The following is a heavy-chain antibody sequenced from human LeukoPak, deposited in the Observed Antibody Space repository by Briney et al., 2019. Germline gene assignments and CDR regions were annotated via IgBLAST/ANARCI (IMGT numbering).Heavy chain of an antibody. CDR2: INPNSGGT. J-gene: IGHJ3*02. D-gene: IGHD6-13*01. CDR3: ARASGIAAAGTHDAFDI. Sequence: GASVKVSCKASGYTFTGYYMHWVRQAPGQGLEWMGWINPNSGGTNYAQKFQGRVTMTRDTSISTAYMELSRLRSDDTAVYYCARASGIAAAGTHDAFDIWGQGTMVTVSS. CDR1: GYTFTGYY. V-gene: IGHV1-2*02.